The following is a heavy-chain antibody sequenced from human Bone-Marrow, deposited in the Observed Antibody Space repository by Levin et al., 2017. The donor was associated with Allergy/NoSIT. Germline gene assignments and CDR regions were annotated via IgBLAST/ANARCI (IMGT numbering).Heavy chain of an antibody. CDR2: IYYSGST. CDR3: ARGPDYYDSSYFDY. D-gene: IGHD3-22*01. J-gene: IGHJ4*02. CDR1: GGSVSSGSYY. Sequence: SETLSLTCTVSGGSVSSGSYYWSWIRQPPGKGLEWIGYIYYSGSTNYNPSLKSRVTISVDTSKNQFSLKLSSVTAADTAVYYCARGPDYYDSSYFDYWGQGTLVTVSS. V-gene: IGHV4-61*01.